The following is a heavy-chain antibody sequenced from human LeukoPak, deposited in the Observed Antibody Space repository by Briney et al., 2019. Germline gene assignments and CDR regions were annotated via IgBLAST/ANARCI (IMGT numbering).Heavy chain of an antibody. Sequence: GGSLRLSCAASGFTFSSYAMHWVRQAPGKGLEWVAVISYDGSNKYYADSVKGRFTISRDNSKNTLYLQMNSLRAEDTAVYYCAAHKPIFTTPFDYWGQGTLVTVSS. V-gene: IGHV3-30-3*01. J-gene: IGHJ4*02. CDR1: GFTFSSYA. CDR3: AAHKPIFTTPFDY. CDR2: ISYDGSNK. D-gene: IGHD2-15*01.